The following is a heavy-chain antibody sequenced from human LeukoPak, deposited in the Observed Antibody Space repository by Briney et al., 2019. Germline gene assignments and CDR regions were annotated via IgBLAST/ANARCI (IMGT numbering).Heavy chain of an antibody. CDR1: GFTFSSYG. CDR2: ISGPGAST. D-gene: IGHD6-19*01. CDR3: ARGPYSSGWLGY. V-gene: IGHV3-23*01. J-gene: IGHJ4*02. Sequence: QPGGSLILSCEASGFTFSSYGMSWVRPAPGKGLEWVSGISGPGASTYYADSVKGRFTISRDNSKNTLSLQMGSLRAEDMAVYYCARGPYSSGWLGYWDQGTLVTVSS.